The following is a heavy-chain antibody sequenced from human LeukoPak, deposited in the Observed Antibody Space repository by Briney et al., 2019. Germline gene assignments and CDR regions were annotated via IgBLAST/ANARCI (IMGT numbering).Heavy chain of an antibody. J-gene: IGHJ4*02. D-gene: IGHD3-9*01. Sequence: SETLSLTCTVSGGSISSYYWSWIRQPAGKGLEWIGRIYTSGNTNYNPSLKSRVTMSVDTSKNQFSLKLSSVTAADTAVYYCAREKYYDILTGYDYFDYWGQGTLVTVSS. CDR3: AREKYYDILTGYDYFDY. CDR1: GGSISSYY. CDR2: IYTSGNT. V-gene: IGHV4-4*07.